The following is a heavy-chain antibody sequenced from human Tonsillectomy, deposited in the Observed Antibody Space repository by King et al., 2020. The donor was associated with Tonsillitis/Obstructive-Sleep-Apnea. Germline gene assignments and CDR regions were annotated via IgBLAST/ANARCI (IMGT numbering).Heavy chain of an antibody. Sequence: VQLVESGGGLLKPGGSLRLSCVVSGFTFSNAWMSWVRQAPGKGLEWVGRIKSKTDGGTKDYAAPVKDRFTISRDDSKNTLYLQMNSLKTEDTAMYYCTGRDQFDYWGQGTLVTVSS. CDR2: IKSKTDGGTK. CDR1: GFTFSNAW. J-gene: IGHJ4*02. V-gene: IGHV3-15*01. CDR3: TGRDQFDY.